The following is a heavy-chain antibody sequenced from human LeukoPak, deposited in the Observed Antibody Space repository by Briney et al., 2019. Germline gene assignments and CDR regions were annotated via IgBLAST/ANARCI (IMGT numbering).Heavy chain of an antibody. V-gene: IGHV4-4*07. CDR3: ARLGLTTMAPFFDY. CDR1: GGSISSYY. Sequence: SETLSLTCTVSGGSISSYYWSWIRQPAGKGLEWIGRIYTSGSTNYNPSLKSRVTMSVDTSKNQFSLKLSSVTAADTAVYYCARLGLTTMAPFFDYWGQGTLVTVSS. D-gene: IGHD5-18*01. CDR2: IYTSGST. J-gene: IGHJ4*02.